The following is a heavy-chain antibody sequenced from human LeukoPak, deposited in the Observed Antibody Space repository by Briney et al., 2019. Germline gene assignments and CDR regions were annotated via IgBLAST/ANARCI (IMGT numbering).Heavy chain of an antibody. D-gene: IGHD3-22*01. Sequence: GGSLRLSCEPSGFTVSNNYMSWVRQAPGKGLEWVSAISGSGGSTYYADSVKGRFTISRDNSKNTLYLQMNSLRAEDTAVYYCANLSPRAVMVITYFDYWGQGTLVTVSS. V-gene: IGHV3-23*01. CDR2: ISGSGGST. J-gene: IGHJ4*02. CDR1: GFTVSNNY. CDR3: ANLSPRAVMVITYFDY.